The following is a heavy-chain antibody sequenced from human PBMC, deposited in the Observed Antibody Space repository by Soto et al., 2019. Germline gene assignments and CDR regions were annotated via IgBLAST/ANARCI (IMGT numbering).Heavy chain of an antibody. V-gene: IGHV1-69*01. Sequence: QVQLVQSGAEVKKPGSSVKVSCKASGGTFSSYAISWVRQAPGQGLEWMGGIIPIFGTANYAQKFQGRVTITADESTSTAYMELSSLRSEDTAVYYCARVPERSIAAAGIWVADAFDIWGQGTMVTVSS. J-gene: IGHJ3*02. CDR3: ARVPERSIAAAGIWVADAFDI. CDR2: IIPIFGTA. D-gene: IGHD6-13*01. CDR1: GGTFSSYA.